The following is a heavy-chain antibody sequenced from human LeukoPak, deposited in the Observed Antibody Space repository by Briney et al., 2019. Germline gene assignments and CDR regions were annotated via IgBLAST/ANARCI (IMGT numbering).Heavy chain of an antibody. CDR3: AREGGSYPYYFDY. J-gene: IGHJ4*02. D-gene: IGHD1-26*01. V-gene: IGHV3-66*01. CDR1: GFTVSSNY. Sequence: PGGSLRLSCAASGFTVSSNYMSWVRQAPGKGLEWVSVIYSGGSTYYADSVKGRFTISRDNSKNTLYLQMNSLRAEDTAVYYCAREGGSYPYYFDYWGQGTLVTVSS. CDR2: IYSGGST.